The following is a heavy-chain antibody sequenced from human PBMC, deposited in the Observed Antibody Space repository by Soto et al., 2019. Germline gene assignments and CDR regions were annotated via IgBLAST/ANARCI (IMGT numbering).Heavy chain of an antibody. CDR1: GGSISSSSYY. D-gene: IGHD3-16*02. V-gene: IGHV4-39*01. CDR3: ATPLGSIDNWFDP. J-gene: IGHJ5*02. CDR2: IYHDGNT. Sequence: QLQLQESGPGLVKPSETLSLTCTVSGGSISSSSYYWGWIRQPPGKRLEWIGNIYHDGNTYYNPSLKSRVTISVDTSKNQFSLRRSSVTAADTAVYYCATPLGSIDNWFDPWGQGTLVTVSS.